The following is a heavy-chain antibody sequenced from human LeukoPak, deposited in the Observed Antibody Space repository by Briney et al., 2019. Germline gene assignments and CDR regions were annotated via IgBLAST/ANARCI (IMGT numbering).Heavy chain of an antibody. CDR2: INPNSGGT. J-gene: IGHJ3*02. CDR1: GYTFTGYY. CDR3: ARPKVMRIAAAGTKEKIRGSDAFDI. V-gene: IGHV1-2*02. Sequence: ASVKVSCKASGYTFTGYYMHWVRQAPGQGLEWMGWINPNSGGTNYAQKFQGRVTMTRDTSISTAYMELSRLRSDDTAVYYCARPKVMRIAAAGTKEKIRGSDAFDIGGKGKLVTFS. D-gene: IGHD6-13*01.